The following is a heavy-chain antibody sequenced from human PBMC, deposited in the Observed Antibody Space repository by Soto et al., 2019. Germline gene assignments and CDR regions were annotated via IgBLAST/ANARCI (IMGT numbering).Heavy chain of an antibody. CDR1: GFTFNNYG. Sequence: QAQLVESGGGVVQPGRPLRLSCAASGFTFNNYGMHWVRQAPGKGVEWVATISNDGSDKYYADSVKGRLTISRDNSKNTVYLQMNSLRAEETAVYYCAKDQGIAASHGVDWGQGTMVTVSS. CDR2: ISNDGSDK. V-gene: IGHV3-30*18. CDR3: AKDQGIAASHGVD. D-gene: IGHD6-13*01. J-gene: IGHJ3*01.